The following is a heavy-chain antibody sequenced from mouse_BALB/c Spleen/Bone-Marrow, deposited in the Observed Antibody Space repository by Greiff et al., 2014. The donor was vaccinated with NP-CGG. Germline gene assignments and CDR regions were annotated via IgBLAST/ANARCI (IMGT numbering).Heavy chain of an antibody. CDR1: GYTFTSYW. CDR2: INPSTGYT. Sequence: VQLQQSGAELAKPGASVKMSCKASGYTFTSYWMHWVKQRPGQGLEWIGYINPSTGYTEYNQKFKDKATLTADKSSSTAYMQLSSLTSEDSAVYYCARPPYYYGSSYDAMDYWGQGTPVTVSS. V-gene: IGHV1-7*01. J-gene: IGHJ4*01. D-gene: IGHD1-1*01. CDR3: ARPPYYYGSSYDAMDY.